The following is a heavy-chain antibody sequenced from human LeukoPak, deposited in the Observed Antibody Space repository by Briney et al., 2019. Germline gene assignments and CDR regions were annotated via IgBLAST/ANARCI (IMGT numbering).Heavy chain of an antibody. D-gene: IGHD6-13*01. CDR2: ISSSSSYI. V-gene: IGHV3-21*01. CDR1: GFTFSSYE. Sequence: GGSLRLSCAASGFTFSSYEMNWVRQAPGKGLEWVSSISSSSSYIYYADSVEGRFTISRDNAKNSLYLQMNSLRAEDTAVYYCARPIAAAGNWVDDAFDIWGQGTMVTVSS. CDR3: ARPIAAAGNWVDDAFDI. J-gene: IGHJ3*02.